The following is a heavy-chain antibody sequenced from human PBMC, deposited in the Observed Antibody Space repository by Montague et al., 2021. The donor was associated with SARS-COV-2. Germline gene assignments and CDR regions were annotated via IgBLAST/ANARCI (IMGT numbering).Heavy chain of an antibody. V-gene: IGHV2-5*01. D-gene: IGHD7-27*01. Sequence: PALVKPTQTLTLTCTFSGFSLRTHGVGVGWLRQPPGKALEWPVLIYWHDDIHYSPSLTSRLTITKDTAKNQAALTLTNMDPGDTAPYYCAHRGALGSYYVDYWGPGTLVTVSS. CDR2: IYWHDDI. CDR3: AHRGALGSYYVDY. J-gene: IGHJ4*02. CDR1: GFSLRTHGVG.